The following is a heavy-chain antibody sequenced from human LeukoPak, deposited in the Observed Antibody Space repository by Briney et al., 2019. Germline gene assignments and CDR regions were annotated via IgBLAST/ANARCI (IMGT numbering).Heavy chain of an antibody. J-gene: IGHJ4*02. Sequence: PSETLSLTCTVSGGSISSYYWSWIRQPPGKGLEWIGYIYYSGSTYYNPSLKSRVTISVDTSKNQFSLKLSSVTAADTAVYYCARALSGYSYGFFDYWGQGTLVTVSS. CDR2: IYYSGST. CDR3: ARALSGYSYGFFDY. V-gene: IGHV4-59*12. CDR1: GGSISSYY. D-gene: IGHD5-18*01.